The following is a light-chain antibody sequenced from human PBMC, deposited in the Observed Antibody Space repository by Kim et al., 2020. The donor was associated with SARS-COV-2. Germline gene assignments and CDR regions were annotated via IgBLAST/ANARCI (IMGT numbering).Light chain of an antibody. V-gene: IGKV1-5*03. Sequence: GDRVTITCRASQSFSSWLAWYQQKPGKVPKLLIYKTSILESGVPSRFSGSGSGTEFTLTISSLQPDDFATYYCQQYNNFPITFGQGKRLEIK. CDR1: QSFSSW. J-gene: IGKJ5*01. CDR3: QQYNNFPIT. CDR2: KTS.